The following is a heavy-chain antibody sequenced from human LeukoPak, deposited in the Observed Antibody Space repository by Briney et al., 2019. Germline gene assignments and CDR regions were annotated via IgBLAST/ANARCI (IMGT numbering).Heavy chain of an antibody. CDR3: ARDRIGSGYHGGDAFDI. CDR2: IYYSGST. D-gene: IGHD5-12*01. V-gene: IGHV4-59*01. Sequence: SETLSLTCTVSGGSISTDYWSWIRQPPGKGLEWIGYIYYSGSTNYKPSLKSRVSISVDTSKNQFSLHLTSVTVADTAVYYCARDRIGSGYHGGDAFDIWGQGAMVTVSS. J-gene: IGHJ3*02. CDR1: GGSISTDY.